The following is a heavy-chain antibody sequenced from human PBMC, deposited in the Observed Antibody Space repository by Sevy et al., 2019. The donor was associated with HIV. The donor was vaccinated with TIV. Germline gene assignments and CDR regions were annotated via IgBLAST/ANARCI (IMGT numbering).Heavy chain of an antibody. D-gene: IGHD5-12*01. CDR3: ARDGPYEMATIIFYFDY. CDR1: GFTFSSYA. CDR2: ISYDGSNK. V-gene: IGHV3-30-3*01. J-gene: IGHJ4*02. Sequence: GGSLRLSCAASGFTFSSYAMHWVRQAPGKGLEWVAVISYDGSNKYYADSVKGRFTISRDNSKNTLYLQMNSLRAEDTAVYYCARDGPYEMATIIFYFDYWGQGTLVTVSS.